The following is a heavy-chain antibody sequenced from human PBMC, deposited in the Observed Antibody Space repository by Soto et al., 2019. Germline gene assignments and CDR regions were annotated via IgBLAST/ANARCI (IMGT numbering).Heavy chain of an antibody. D-gene: IGHD2-2*01. CDR1: GFTFSSYG. CDR3: AKDLRVVPAAQYGVYYYYYGMDV. CDR2: ISYDGSNK. Sequence: GGSLRLSCAASGFTFSSYGMHWVRQAPGKGLEWVAVISYDGSNKYYADSVKGRFTISRDNSKNTLYLQMNSLGAEATAGDYCAKDLRVVPAAQYGVYYYYYGMDVWGQGTTVTVSS. J-gene: IGHJ6*02. V-gene: IGHV3-30*18.